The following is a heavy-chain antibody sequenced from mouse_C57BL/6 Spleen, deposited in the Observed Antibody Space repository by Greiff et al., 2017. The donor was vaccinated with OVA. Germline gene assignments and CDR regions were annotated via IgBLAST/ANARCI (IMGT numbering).Heavy chain of an antibody. J-gene: IGHJ3*01. V-gene: IGHV1-50*01. CDR2: IDPSDSYT. D-gene: IGHD2-5*01. CDR3: AAYSNYGAWFAY. CDR1: GYTFTSYW. Sequence: QVQLQQSGAELVKPGASVKLSCKASGYTFTSYWMQWVKQRPGQGLEWIGEIDPSDSYTNYNQKFMGKATLTVDTSSSTAYMQLSSLTSEDSAVYYCAAYSNYGAWFAYWGQGTLVTVSA.